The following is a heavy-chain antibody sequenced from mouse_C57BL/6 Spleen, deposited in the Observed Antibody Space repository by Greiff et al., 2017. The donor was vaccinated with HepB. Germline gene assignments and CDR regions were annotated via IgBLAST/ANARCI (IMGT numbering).Heavy chain of an antibody. CDR3: ARDGLITTVVGYFDV. Sequence: VQLQQSGAELVRPGASVKLSCKASGYTFTDYYINWVKQRPGQGLEWIARIYPGSGNTYYNEKFKGKATLTAEKSSSTAYMQLSSLTSEDSAVYFCARDGLITTVVGYFDVWGTGTTVTVSS. CDR2: IYPGSGNT. CDR1: GYTFTDYY. J-gene: IGHJ1*03. V-gene: IGHV1-76*01. D-gene: IGHD1-1*01.